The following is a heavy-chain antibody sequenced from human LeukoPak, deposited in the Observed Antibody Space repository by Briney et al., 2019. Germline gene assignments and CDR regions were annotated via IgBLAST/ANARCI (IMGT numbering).Heavy chain of an antibody. D-gene: IGHD5-18*01. V-gene: IGHV3-30*02. CDR1: GFTFSSFG. CDR3: AKDRVCGYSPGSPPDY. CDR2: IRYDGSNK. J-gene: IGHJ4*02. Sequence: GGSLRLSCATSGFTFSSFGMHWVRQAPGKGLDWVAFIRYDGSNKYYADSVKRRFTISRDNSKNTLYLQMNNLRGEDTAVYYCAKDRVCGYSPGSPPDYGGQGTLATVSS.